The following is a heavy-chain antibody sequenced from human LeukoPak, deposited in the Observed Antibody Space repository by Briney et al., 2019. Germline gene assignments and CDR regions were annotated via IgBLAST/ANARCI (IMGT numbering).Heavy chain of an antibody. Sequence: PSETLSLTCTVSGGSISSYYWSWLRQPPGKGLEWIGYIYYSGSTNYDPSLKSRVTISVDPSKNQFSLKLSSVPAADTAVYYCARDRGVVPAANPFFYYYYGMDVWGKGTTVTVSS. CDR3: ARDRGVVPAANPFFYYYYGMDV. D-gene: IGHD2-2*01. CDR2: IYYSGST. V-gene: IGHV4-59*01. J-gene: IGHJ6*04. CDR1: GGSISSYY.